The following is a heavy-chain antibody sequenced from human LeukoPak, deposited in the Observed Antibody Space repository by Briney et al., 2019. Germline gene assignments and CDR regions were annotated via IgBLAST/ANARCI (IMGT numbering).Heavy chain of an antibody. Sequence: PGGPLRFSCAAAGFTFSSYVMSWVRQAPGKGLEWASAISGSGYNTYYADSVKGRFTFSRDNSKSTLLLQVNSLKAENTAVYYCAKGIGGSTYYFDYWGQGTLVTVSS. D-gene: IGHD1-26*01. J-gene: IGHJ4*02. V-gene: IGHV3-23*01. CDR2: ISGSGYNT. CDR1: GFTFSSYV. CDR3: AKGIGGSTYYFDY.